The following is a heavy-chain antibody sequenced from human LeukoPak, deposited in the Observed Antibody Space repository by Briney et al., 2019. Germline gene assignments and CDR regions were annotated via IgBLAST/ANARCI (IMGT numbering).Heavy chain of an antibody. Sequence: GRSLRLSCAASGFTFSNFAMHWVRQAPGKGLEWVAVISYDGDNEYYADSVKGQFTISRGNSKDSLYLQMNSLRPEDTAMYYCARVRGGRSWYYYGMDVWGRGTTVTVSS. CDR1: GFTFSNFA. V-gene: IGHV3-30-3*01. CDR3: ARVRGGRSWYYYGMDV. D-gene: IGHD3-16*01. J-gene: IGHJ6*02. CDR2: ISYDGDNE.